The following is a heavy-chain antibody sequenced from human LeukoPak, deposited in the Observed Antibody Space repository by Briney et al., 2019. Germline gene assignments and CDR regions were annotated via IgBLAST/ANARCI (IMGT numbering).Heavy chain of an antibody. V-gene: IGHV1-2*02. CDR3: AREVVYDFWSGYSDDY. Sequence: ASVKVSCKASGYTFTGYYMHWVRQAPGQGLEWMGWINPNSGGTNYAQKFQGRVTMTRDTSISTAYMELSRLRSDDTAAYYCAREVVYDFWSGYSDDYWGQGTLVTVSS. CDR1: GYTFTGYY. J-gene: IGHJ4*02. D-gene: IGHD3-3*01. CDR2: INPNSGGT.